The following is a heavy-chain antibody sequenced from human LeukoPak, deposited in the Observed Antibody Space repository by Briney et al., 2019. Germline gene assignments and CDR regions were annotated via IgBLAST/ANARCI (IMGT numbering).Heavy chain of an antibody. CDR2: IIPIFGKA. V-gene: IGHV1-69*13. J-gene: IGHJ4*02. Sequence: SVKVSCKASGGTFLSYAINWVRQVPGQGLEWMGGIIPIFGKATYAQNFQGRLTITADESTSTAYMELSSLRSEDTAMFYCARSPTTVTTLDYWGQGTLVTVSS. CDR1: GGTFLSYA. D-gene: IGHD4-11*01. CDR3: ARSPTTVTTLDY.